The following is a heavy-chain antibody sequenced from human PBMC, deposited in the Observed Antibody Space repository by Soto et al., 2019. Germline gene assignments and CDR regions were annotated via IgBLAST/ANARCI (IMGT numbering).Heavy chain of an antibody. CDR3: AAEYGGNSA. CDR1: GGTFSSYT. Sequence: QVQLVQSGAEVKKPGSSVKVSCKASGGTFSSYTISWVRQAPGQGLEWMGRIIPILGIANYAQKFQGRVRITADKSTSTAYMELSSLRSEDTAVYYCAAEYGGNSAWGQGTLVTVSS. V-gene: IGHV1-69*02. J-gene: IGHJ4*02. CDR2: IIPILGIA. D-gene: IGHD4-17*01.